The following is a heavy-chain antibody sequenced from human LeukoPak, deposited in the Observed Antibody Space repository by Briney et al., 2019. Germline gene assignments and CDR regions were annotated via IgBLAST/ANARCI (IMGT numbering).Heavy chain of an antibody. CDR3: ASTSGWYEPIDY. Sequence: GRSLRLSCAASGLTFSSYGMHWVRQAPGKGLEWVAVIWYDGSNKYYADSVKGRFTISRDNSKNTLYLQMNSLRAEDTAVYYCASTSGWYEPIDYWVQGTLATVSS. V-gene: IGHV3-33*01. J-gene: IGHJ4*02. CDR2: IWYDGSNK. CDR1: GLTFSSYG. D-gene: IGHD6-19*01.